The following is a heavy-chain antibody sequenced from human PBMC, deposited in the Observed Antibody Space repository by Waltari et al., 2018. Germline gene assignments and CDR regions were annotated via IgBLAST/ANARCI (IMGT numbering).Heavy chain of an antibody. J-gene: IGHJ4*02. D-gene: IGHD2-2*02. V-gene: IGHV3-49*04. CDR2: IRDKAYGGTT. CDR3: TTWLNTPF. Sequence: EVQMVESGGGLVQPGRSLRLSCTTSGFNFGDYSISWVRQAPGEGLEWVGFIRDKAYGGTTEYAASVKGRFTISRDDSKSIAYLQMDSLKTEDTAVYYCTTWLNTPFWGQGTLVTVSS. CDR1: GFNFGDYS.